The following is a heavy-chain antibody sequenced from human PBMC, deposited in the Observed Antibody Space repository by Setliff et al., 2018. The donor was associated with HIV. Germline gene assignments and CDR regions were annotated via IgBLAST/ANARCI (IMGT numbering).Heavy chain of an antibody. Sequence: GGSLRLSCAASGFTVSSSYMSWVRQAPGKGLEWVSLIYSGGSTYYADSVKGRFTISRDNSKNTLYLQMNSLRAEDTAVYYCARAATNAFWSGYLGYWGQGTLVTAPQ. CDR1: GFTVSSSY. J-gene: IGHJ4*02. V-gene: IGHV3-53*05. D-gene: IGHD3-3*01. CDR3: ARAATNAFWSGYLGY. CDR2: IYSGGST.